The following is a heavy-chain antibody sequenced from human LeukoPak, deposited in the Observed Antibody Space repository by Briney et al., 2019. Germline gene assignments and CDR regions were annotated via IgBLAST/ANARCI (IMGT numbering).Heavy chain of an antibody. J-gene: IGHJ4*02. CDR1: GFTLSSHW. D-gene: IGHD6-13*01. CDR2: IKQDGSEQ. V-gene: IGHV3-7*05. Sequence: QPGGSLRLSCAASGFTLSSHWMSWVRQAPGKGLEWVANIKQDGSEQYYVDSVRGRFTISRDNAKNSLYLQMNSQRAEDTAIYYCARGSAELDTGYSSSWYDYWGQGTLVTVSS. CDR3: ARGSAELDTGYSSSWYDY.